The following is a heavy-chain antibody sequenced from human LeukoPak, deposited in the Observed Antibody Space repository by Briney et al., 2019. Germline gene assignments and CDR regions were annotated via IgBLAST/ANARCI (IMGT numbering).Heavy chain of an antibody. V-gene: IGHV4-59*01. CDR1: GGSISSYY. D-gene: IGHD5-12*01. CDR3: ARTTEGYAGGPGYSYYYYMDV. CDR2: IHYSGST. J-gene: IGHJ6*03. Sequence: PSETLSLTCTVSGGSISSYYWSWIRQPPGKGLEWIGYIHYSGSTHYNPSLKSRVTISVDTSKNQVSLKLRSVTAADTAVYYCARTTEGYAGGPGYSYYYYMDVWGKGTTVTISS.